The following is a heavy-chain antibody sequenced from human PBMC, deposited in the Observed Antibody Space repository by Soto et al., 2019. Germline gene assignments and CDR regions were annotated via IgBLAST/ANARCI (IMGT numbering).Heavy chain of an antibody. Sequence: VSRAFINSGGFYYSWIRQLPGKGLEWLGYIFHSGSTLYNPSLRGRLTLSADTSRNQLSLYLTSVTAADTAVYYCVRGGIAGNWFDPWGQGILVTSPQ. CDR2: IFHSGST. CDR1: RAFINSGGFY. V-gene: IGHV4-31*02. CDR3: VRGGIAGNWFDP. D-gene: IGHD2-15*01. J-gene: IGHJ5*02.